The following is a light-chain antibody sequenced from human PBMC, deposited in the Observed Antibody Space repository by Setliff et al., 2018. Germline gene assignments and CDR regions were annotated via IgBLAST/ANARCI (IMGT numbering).Light chain of an antibody. J-gene: IGLJ2*01. CDR1: NSDVGAYNY. CDR2: DVS. V-gene: IGLV2-14*03. Sequence: QSVLTQPASVSGSPGQSITISCTGTNSDVGAYNYVSWYRRHPGEAPKLLLYDVSNRPSGISHRFSGSKSGSTASLTISGLQAEDEADYFCSSYTNSRTVIFGGGTKVTVL. CDR3: SSYTNSRTVI.